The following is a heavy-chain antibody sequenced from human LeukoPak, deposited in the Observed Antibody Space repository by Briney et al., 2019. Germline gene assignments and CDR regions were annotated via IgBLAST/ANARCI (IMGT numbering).Heavy chain of an antibody. Sequence: GGSLRLSCAASGFTFSSYSMNWVRQAPGKGLEWVSSISSSSSYIYYADSVKGRFTISRDNAKNSLYLQMNSLRAEDTAVYYCAREKSYSTGLDYWGQGTLVTVSS. D-gene: IGHD1-1*01. V-gene: IGHV3-21*01. J-gene: IGHJ4*02. CDR3: AREKSYSTGLDY. CDR1: GFTFSSYS. CDR2: ISSSSSYI.